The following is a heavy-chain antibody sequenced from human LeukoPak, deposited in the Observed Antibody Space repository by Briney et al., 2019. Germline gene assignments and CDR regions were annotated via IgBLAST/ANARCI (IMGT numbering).Heavy chain of an antibody. CDR1: GFTFRSYA. Sequence: GGSLRLSCEASGFTFRSYAMTWVRQAPGKGLEWVSLIISSGASTYYADSVKGRFTISRDNSKNTLYLQMNSLRAEDTAVYYCARDHRPLNYYDTSGGFDIWGQGTMVTVSS. V-gene: IGHV3-23*01. D-gene: IGHD3-22*01. J-gene: IGHJ3*02. CDR3: ARDHRPLNYYDTSGGFDI. CDR2: IISSGAST.